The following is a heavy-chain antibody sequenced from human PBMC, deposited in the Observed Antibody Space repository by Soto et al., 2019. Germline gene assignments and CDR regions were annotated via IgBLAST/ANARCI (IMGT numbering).Heavy chain of an antibody. D-gene: IGHD3-22*01. CDR1: GYSISSGYY. CDR2: IDHGGST. CDR3: ARVGPWVPYYYDSSPYTFENWFDP. J-gene: IGHJ5*02. Sequence: SETLSLTCAVSGYSISSGYYWGWLRQPPGKGLEWIGSIDHGGSTYYNPSLNSRVTLSIDMTNNHVSLILNSVTAADTAVYYCARVGPWVPYYYDSSPYTFENWFDPWGQGTMVTVSS. V-gene: IGHV4-38-2*01.